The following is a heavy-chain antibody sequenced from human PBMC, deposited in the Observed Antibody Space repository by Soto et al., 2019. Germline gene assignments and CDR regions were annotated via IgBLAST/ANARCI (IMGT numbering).Heavy chain of an antibody. J-gene: IGHJ4*02. CDR3: ARIEMTTVTSFDY. D-gene: IGHD4-17*01. CDR2: IYYSGST. Sequence: QLQLQESGPGLVKPSETLSLTCTVSGGSISSSSYYWGWIRQPPGKGLEWIGSIYYSGSTYYNPSLKSRVTISVDTSKNQFSLKLSSVTAADTAVYYCARIEMTTVTSFDYWGQGTLVTVSS. V-gene: IGHV4-39*01. CDR1: GGSISSSSYY.